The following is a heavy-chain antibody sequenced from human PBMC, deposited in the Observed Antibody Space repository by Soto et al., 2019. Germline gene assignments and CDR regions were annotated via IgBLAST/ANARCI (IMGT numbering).Heavy chain of an antibody. CDR3: ARDSTGPEYSSSPGY. D-gene: IGHD6-6*01. V-gene: IGHV3-30-3*01. CDR2: ISYDGSNK. CDR1: GFTFSSYA. J-gene: IGHJ4*02. Sequence: GGSLRLSCAASGFTFSSYAMHWVRQAPGKGLEWVAVISYDGSNKYYADSVKGRFTISRDNSKNTLYLQMNSLRAEDTAVYYCARDSTGPEYSSSPGYWGQGTLVTVSS.